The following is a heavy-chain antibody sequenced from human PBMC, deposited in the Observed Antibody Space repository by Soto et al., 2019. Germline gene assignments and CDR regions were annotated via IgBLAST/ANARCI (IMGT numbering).Heavy chain of an antibody. V-gene: IGHV4-39*01. CDR2: IFYSGTT. D-gene: IGHD3-3*01. Sequence: SETLSLTSTGSGDSVNNNDFYWAWILQPPGKGLEWVVTIFYSGTTYHNPSLKGRVTASVDRSENQFSLKLTSVTASDTAVYYCARLDFRSGYYGGRFDPWGQGTLVTVSS. CDR1: GDSVNNNDFY. CDR3: ARLDFRSGYYGGRFDP. J-gene: IGHJ5*02.